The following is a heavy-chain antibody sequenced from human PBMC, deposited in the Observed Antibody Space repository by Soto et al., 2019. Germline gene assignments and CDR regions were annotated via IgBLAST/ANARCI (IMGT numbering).Heavy chain of an antibody. D-gene: IGHD1-26*01. CDR1: GYTFTSYY. Sequence: ASVKVSCKASGYTFTSYYMHWVRQAPGQGLEWMGIINPSGGSTSYAQKFQGRVTMTRDTSTSTVYMELSSLGSEDTAVYYCARSELSDYYYYYGMDVWGQGTTVTVSS. CDR2: INPSGGST. CDR3: ARSELSDYYYYYGMDV. V-gene: IGHV1-46*01. J-gene: IGHJ6*02.